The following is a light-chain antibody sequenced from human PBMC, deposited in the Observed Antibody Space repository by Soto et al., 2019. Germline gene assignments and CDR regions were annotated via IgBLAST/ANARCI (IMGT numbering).Light chain of an antibody. CDR2: WAS. J-gene: IGKJ3*01. V-gene: IGKV4-1*01. Sequence: DIVMTQSPDSLAVSLGERATINCKSSQSVLYSSNNKNFLAWYQQKPGQPPKLLISWASNRESGVPDRFSGSGSGTDFTLTISSLQAEDVAVYFCQQYYSSPPFTFGPGTKVDIK. CDR1: QSVLYSSNNKNF. CDR3: QQYYSSPPFT.